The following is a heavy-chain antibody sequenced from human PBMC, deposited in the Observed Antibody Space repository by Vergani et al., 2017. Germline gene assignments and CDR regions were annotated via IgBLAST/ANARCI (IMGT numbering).Heavy chain of an antibody. J-gene: IGHJ4*02. V-gene: IGHV4-61*02. CDR2: ISASGNA. D-gene: IGHD2-15*01. CDR3: ASKRGACRAAYCHSYDF. CDR1: GGSISAGYYF. Sequence: QVQLQASGPGRVKPSQTLSLTCTMSGGSISAGYYFWSWIRQPAGKGLEWLGHISASGNASHSPSLKTRVPMSVDTSKNQFSLRLTSVTAADTAVYYCASKRGACRAAYCHSYDFWGPGTLVGVSS.